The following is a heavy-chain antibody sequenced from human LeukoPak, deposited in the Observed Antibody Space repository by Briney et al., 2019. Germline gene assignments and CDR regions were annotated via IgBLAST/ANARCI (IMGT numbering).Heavy chain of an antibody. J-gene: IGHJ5*02. CDR1: GDSISSTNTA. CDR2: TYYRSKWYT. V-gene: IGHV6-1*01. Sequence: SQTLSLTCAISGDSISSTNTAWHWMRPSPSRDLAGLGRTYYRSKWYTDYAESVKSRLVINPDTSKNEFSLQMTSVTSSDTAIYFCARGPKTGWFDHWGQGTLVTVSS. D-gene: IGHD3-9*01. CDR3: ARGPKTGWFDH.